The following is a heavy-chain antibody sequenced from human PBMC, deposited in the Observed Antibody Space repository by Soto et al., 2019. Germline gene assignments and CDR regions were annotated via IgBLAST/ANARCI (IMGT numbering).Heavy chain of an antibody. CDR1: GGSISSGGYY. CDR2: IYYIGST. Sequence: QVQLQESGPGLVKPSQTLSLTCTVSGGSISSGGYYWSWIRQHPGKGLEWIGYIYYIGSTYYNPSLKSRVTISVDTSKNQFSLKLSSVTAADTAVYYCARGYDSSGYYDSYYYYGMDVWGQGTTVTVSS. V-gene: IGHV4-31*03. J-gene: IGHJ6*02. D-gene: IGHD3-22*01. CDR3: ARGYDSSGYYDSYYYYGMDV.